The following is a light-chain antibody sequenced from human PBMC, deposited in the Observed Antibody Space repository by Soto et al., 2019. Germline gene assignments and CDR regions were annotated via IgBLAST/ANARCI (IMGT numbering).Light chain of an antibody. CDR2: GAS. CDR1: QSVSSN. V-gene: IGKV3-15*01. Sequence: EIVMTQSPATLSVSPGERATLSCRASQSVSSNLAWYQQKPGQAPRLLIYGASTRATGIPARFSGSGSGTELALTISSLQSEDIAVYYCQQYNNWRTFGQGTRLEIK. J-gene: IGKJ5*01. CDR3: QQYNNWRT.